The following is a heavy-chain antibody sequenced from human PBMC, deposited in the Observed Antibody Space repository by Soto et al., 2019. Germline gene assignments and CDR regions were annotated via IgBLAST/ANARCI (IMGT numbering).Heavy chain of an antibody. D-gene: IGHD5-12*01. CDR3: ARGGYDSPFDY. CDR2: IYYSGST. V-gene: IGHV4-31*03. Sequence: SETLSLTCTVSGGSISSGGYYWSWIRQHPGKGLEWIGYIYYSGSTYYNPSLKSRVTISVDTSKNQFSLKLSSVTAADTAVYYCARGGYDSPFDYWGQGTLVTVSS. J-gene: IGHJ4*02. CDR1: GGSISSGGYY.